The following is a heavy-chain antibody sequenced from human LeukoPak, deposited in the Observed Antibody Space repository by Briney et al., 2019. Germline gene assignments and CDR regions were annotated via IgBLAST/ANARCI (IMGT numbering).Heavy chain of an antibody. CDR2: IAHDGSRQ. D-gene: IGHD2-8*02. CDR3: AKDEDILIELDYFRD. CDR1: GFIFSDYG. J-gene: IGHJ1*01. Sequence: GGSLRLSCETSGFIFSDYGMHWVRQAPGKGLEWLSGIAHDGSRQHYADSVKGRFFISRDNSKNTLSLQMDSLRAEDTAVYYCAKDEDILIELDYFRDWGRAPWSPSPQ. V-gene: IGHV3-30*18.